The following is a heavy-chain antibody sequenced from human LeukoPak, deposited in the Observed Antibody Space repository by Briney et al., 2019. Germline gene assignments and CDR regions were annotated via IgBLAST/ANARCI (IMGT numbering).Heavy chain of an antibody. J-gene: IGHJ2*01. V-gene: IGHV3-21*01. Sequence: GGSLRLSCEASEFSFSSYVMNWVRQAPGKGLEWVSSITSSSSYIYYADSVKGRFTISRDDAKNSLYLQMDSLRAEDTAVYYCASIPPTKIYWYLDLWGRGTLVTVSS. CDR2: ITSSSSYI. CDR3: ASIPPTKIYWYLDL. D-gene: IGHD2-21*01. CDR1: EFSFSSYV.